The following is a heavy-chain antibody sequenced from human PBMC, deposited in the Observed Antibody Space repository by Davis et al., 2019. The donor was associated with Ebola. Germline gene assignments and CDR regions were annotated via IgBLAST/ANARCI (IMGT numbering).Heavy chain of an antibody. D-gene: IGHD3-16*01. CDR2: ISSDSDYI. J-gene: IGHJ6*02. CDR1: GFTSSTYS. Sequence: PGGSLRLSCAASGFTSSTYSMSWVRQAPGKGLEWVSSISSDSDYIYYADSAKGRFTISRDNAKNSLYLQMNSLRAEDTAVYYCARDRPLDFFFGDYYGMDVWGQGTTVTVSS. CDR3: ARDRPLDFFFGDYYGMDV. V-gene: IGHV3-21*01.